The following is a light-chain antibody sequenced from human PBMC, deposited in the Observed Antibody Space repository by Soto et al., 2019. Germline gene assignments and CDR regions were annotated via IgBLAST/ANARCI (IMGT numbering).Light chain of an antibody. CDR2: GVS. J-gene: IGKJ5*01. Sequence: EIVLTQSPGTLSLSPGERATLSCRASQSVSSIYLAWYQQKPGQAPRLLIYGVSSRAPGIPERFSGSGSGTEFTLTISRLEPEDFALYFCQQYNNWPFSFGQGTRLEIK. V-gene: IGKV3-20*01. CDR1: QSVSSIY. CDR3: QQYNNWPFS.